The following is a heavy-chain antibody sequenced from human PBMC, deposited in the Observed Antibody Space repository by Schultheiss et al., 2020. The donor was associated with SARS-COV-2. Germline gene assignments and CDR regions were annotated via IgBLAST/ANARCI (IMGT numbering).Heavy chain of an antibody. D-gene: IGHD2-15*01. CDR3: ARVDIVVVVAAIYFDY. Sequence: GGSLRLSCAASGFTFSSYAMSWVRQAPGKGLEWVSRIKSDGISTIYADSVKGRFTISRDNAKNTLYLQMSSLRAEDTAVYFCARVDIVVVVAAIYFDYWGQGTLVTVSS. CDR1: GFTFSSYA. V-gene: IGHV3-74*01. J-gene: IGHJ4*02. CDR2: IKSDGIST.